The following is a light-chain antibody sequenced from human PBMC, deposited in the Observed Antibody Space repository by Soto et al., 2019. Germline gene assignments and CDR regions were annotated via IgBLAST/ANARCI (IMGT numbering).Light chain of an antibody. V-gene: IGKV1-5*01. CDR1: ESISGW. CDR3: QHRDSWPLT. CDR2: DAS. J-gene: IGKJ4*01. Sequence: DIQLAQSPSTPSASIGERGTINWRASESISGWLAWYQQKPGKAPKLLIYDASSLESGVPSRFSGSGSGTEFTLTISSLQPDDFAVYYCQHRDSWPLTFGGGTKVDIK.